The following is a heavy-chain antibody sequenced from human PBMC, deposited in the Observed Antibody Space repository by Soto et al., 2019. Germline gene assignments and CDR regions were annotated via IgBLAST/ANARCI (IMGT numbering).Heavy chain of an antibody. CDR2: TYYSGST. J-gene: IGHJ6*02. CDR3: ARDPGPYYDFWSGHYYYYGMDV. V-gene: IGHV4-61*01. D-gene: IGHD3-3*01. CDR1: GGSVSSGSYY. Sequence: SETLSLTCTVSGGSVSSGSYYWSWIRQPPGKGLEWIGYTYYSGSTNYNPSLKSRVTISVDTSKNQFSLKLSSVTAADTAVYYCARDPGPYYDFWSGHYYYYGMDVWGQGTTVTVSS.